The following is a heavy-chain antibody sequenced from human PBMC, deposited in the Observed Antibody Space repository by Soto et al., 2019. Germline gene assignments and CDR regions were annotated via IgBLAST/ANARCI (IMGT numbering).Heavy chain of an antibody. Sequence: QPGGSLRLSCAASGFTFDDYAMHWVRQAPGKGLEWVSGISWNSGSIGYADSVKGRFTISRDNAKNSLYLQMNSLRAEDTAVYYCAREYSVYYYYYMDVWGKGTTVTVSS. CDR2: ISWNSGSI. V-gene: IGHV3-9*01. J-gene: IGHJ6*03. CDR1: GFTFDDYA. D-gene: IGHD2-15*01. CDR3: AREYSVYYYYYMDV.